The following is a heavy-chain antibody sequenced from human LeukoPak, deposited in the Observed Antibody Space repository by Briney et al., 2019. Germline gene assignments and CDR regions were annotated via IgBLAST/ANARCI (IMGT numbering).Heavy chain of an antibody. V-gene: IGHV3-21*01. D-gene: IGHD2-21*01. CDR2: ISSSSTSI. Sequence: GGSLRLSCADSGFLLSDLIDNTMVWVRQAPGKGLEWVSYISSSSTSISYADSVRGRFSISRDNAQRSLYLHMNSLRDEDTAVYYCAREFSVVGNFDYWGQGTLVIVSS. CDR1: GFLLSDLIDNT. J-gene: IGHJ4*02. CDR3: AREFSVVGNFDY.